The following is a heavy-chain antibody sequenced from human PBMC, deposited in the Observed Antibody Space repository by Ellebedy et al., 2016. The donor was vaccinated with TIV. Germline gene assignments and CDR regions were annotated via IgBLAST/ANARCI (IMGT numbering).Heavy chain of an antibody. V-gene: IGHV4-34*01. D-gene: IGHD3-3*01. CDR3: ARGGNGYYGKDAFDI. Sequence: SETLSLTXAVYVTSFSGYYWTWIRQSPEKGLEWIGEINHSGSTNYNPSLKSRVTISVDTSKNQFSLNLDSLTAADTAVYYCARGGNGYYGKDAFDIWGQGTMVTVSS. J-gene: IGHJ3*02. CDR1: VTSFSGYY. CDR2: INHSGST.